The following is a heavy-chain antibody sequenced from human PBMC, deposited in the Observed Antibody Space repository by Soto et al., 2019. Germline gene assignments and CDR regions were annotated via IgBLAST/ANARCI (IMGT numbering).Heavy chain of an antibody. V-gene: IGHV3-33*01. Sequence: QVQLVESGGGVVQPGRSLRLSCAASGFTFSSYGMHWVRQAPGKGLEWVAVIWYDGSNKYYADSVKGRFTISRDNSKNTLYLQMNSLRAEDKAVYYCARGSGSGGYITYYYYGMDVWGQGTTVTVSS. D-gene: IGHD3-10*01. CDR2: IWYDGSNK. CDR3: ARGSGSGGYITYYYYGMDV. CDR1: GFTFSSYG. J-gene: IGHJ6*02.